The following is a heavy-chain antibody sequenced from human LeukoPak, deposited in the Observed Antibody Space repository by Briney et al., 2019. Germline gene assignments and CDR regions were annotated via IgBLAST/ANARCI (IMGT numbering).Heavy chain of an antibody. CDR3: ARVRSSGWTEYYYYGMDV. J-gene: IGHJ6*02. D-gene: IGHD6-19*01. CDR2: ISYDGSNK. CDR1: GFTFSGYA. V-gene: IGHV3-30-3*01. Sequence: PGRSLRLSCAASGFTFSGYAMHWVRPAPGKGLEWVAVISYDGSNKYYADSVKGRFTISRDNSKNTLYLQMNSLRAEDTAVYYCARVRSSGWTEYYYYGMDVWGHGATVTVSS.